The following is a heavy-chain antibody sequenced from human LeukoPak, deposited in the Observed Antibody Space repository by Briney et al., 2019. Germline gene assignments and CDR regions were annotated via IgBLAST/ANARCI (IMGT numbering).Heavy chain of an antibody. CDR1: GYTLTELS. D-gene: IGHD6-13*01. Sequence: ASVKVSCKISGYTLTELSMHWVRQAPGKGLEWMGGFDPEDGETIYAQKFQARVTMTEDTPADTVYMELSSLRSEDTAVYYCTTDLFDDYSGSWFAGVVNFWGQGTLVTVSS. J-gene: IGHJ4*02. CDR3: TTDLFDDYSGSWFAGVVNF. CDR2: FDPEDGET. V-gene: IGHV1-24*01.